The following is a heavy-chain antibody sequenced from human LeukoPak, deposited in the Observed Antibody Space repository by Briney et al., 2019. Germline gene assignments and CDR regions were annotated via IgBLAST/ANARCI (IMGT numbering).Heavy chain of an antibody. V-gene: IGHV4-30-2*01. CDR1: GGSISSGGYS. CDR2: IYHSGST. D-gene: IGHD5-18*01. CDR3: ARGGNGYFSNAFDI. J-gene: IGHJ3*02. Sequence: SETLSLTCAVSGGSISSGGYSWSCIRQPPGKGLEWIGYIYHSGSTYYNPPLRSRFTLSVNRSKNQFSLKLSSVTAADTAVYYSARGGNGYFSNAFDIWGQGTVVTVSS.